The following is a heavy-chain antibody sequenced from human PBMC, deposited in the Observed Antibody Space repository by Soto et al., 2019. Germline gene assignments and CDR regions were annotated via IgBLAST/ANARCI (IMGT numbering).Heavy chain of an antibody. CDR2: TSGDAANT. CDR1: GLNFASYA. V-gene: IGHV3-23*01. J-gene: IGHJ2*01. CDR3: AKYITEVTRYFDL. Sequence: EVQLLESGGGLVQSGGSLRRSCAASGLNFASYAMTWIRQAPGKGLEWVSATSGDAANTQYADSVKCRFTRSRDNSKNTLYLQMNSLRDEDTAVYFCAKYITEVTRYFDLLGRSTLVTVSS. D-gene: IGHD1-20*01.